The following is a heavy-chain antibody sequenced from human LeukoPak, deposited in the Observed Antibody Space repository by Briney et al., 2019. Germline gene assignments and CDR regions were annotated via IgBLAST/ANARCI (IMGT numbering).Heavy chain of an antibody. D-gene: IGHD6-19*01. V-gene: IGHV3-15*01. CDR1: GFTFSSYA. Sequence: GGSLRLSCAASGFTFSSYALSWVRQAPGKGLEWVGRIKSKTDGGTTDYAAPVKGRFTISRDDSKNTLYLQMNSLKTEDTAVYYCTTVDQNPYSSGWYFDYWGQGTLVTVSS. CDR3: TTVDQNPYSSGWYFDY. J-gene: IGHJ4*02. CDR2: IKSKTDGGTT.